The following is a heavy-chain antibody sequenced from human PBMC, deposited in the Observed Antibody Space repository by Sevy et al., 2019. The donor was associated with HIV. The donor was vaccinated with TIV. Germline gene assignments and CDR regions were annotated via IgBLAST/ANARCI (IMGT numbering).Heavy chain of an antibody. Sequence: GGSLRLSCAASGFTFSSYSMNWVRQAPGKGLEWVSYMSSSSSTIYYADSVKGRFTISRDNAKNSLYLRMNSLRDEDTAVYYCARSRVVAYCGGDCYSDAFDIWGQGTMVTVSS. D-gene: IGHD2-21*02. J-gene: IGHJ3*02. CDR2: MSSSSSTI. V-gene: IGHV3-48*02. CDR1: GFTFSSYS. CDR3: ARSRVVAYCGGDCYSDAFDI.